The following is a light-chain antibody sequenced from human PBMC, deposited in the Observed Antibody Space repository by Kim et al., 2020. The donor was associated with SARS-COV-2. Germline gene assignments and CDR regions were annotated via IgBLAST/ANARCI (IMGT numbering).Light chain of an antibody. CDR1: QSVSSSY. CDR2: GAS. Sequence: PGERATIACRASQSVSSSYLAWYQQKPGQAPRHLIYGASSRATGIPDRFSGSGSGTDFTLTISRLEPEDFAVYYCQQYGSSPPWTFGQGTKVEIK. J-gene: IGKJ1*01. CDR3: QQYGSSPPWT. V-gene: IGKV3-20*01.